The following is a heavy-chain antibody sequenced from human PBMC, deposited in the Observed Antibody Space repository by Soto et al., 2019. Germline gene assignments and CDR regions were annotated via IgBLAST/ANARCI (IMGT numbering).Heavy chain of an antibody. J-gene: IGHJ6*03. D-gene: IGHD4-17*01. CDR1: GDTFSRHT. CDR3: AGVAEMGTVTKGYYYYMDV. Sequence: QVQLVQSGAEVKKPGSSVKVSCKASGDTFSRHTISWVRQAPGQGLEWMGRIIPILGIANYAQKFQGRVTITADKSTSTAYVDLSSLRSEDTAVYYCAGVAEMGTVTKGYYYYMDVWGKGTTVTVSS. CDR2: IIPILGIA. V-gene: IGHV1-69*02.